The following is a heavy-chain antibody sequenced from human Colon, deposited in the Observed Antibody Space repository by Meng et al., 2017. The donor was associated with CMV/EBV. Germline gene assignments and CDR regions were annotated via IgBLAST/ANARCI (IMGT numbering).Heavy chain of an antibody. Sequence: GGSLRLSCQGSGYTYSNYWIGWVRQMPGKGLEWMAIIYPDDSETRYSPSFRGQVTISVDKSTTTAYLQWSSLKTSDTAIYYCASPTSDFYYYGMDVLGQGTTVTVSS. CDR1: GYTYSNYW. J-gene: IGHJ6*02. CDR3: ASPTSDFYYYGMDV. V-gene: IGHV5-51*01. CDR2: IYPDDSET.